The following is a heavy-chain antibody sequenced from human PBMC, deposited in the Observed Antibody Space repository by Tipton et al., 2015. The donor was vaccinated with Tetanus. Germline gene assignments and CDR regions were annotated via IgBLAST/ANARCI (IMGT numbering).Heavy chain of an antibody. CDR2: INPNSGGT. J-gene: IGHJ3*02. V-gene: IGHV1-2*02. CDR3: ARLMAGDYIRWGDAFDI. D-gene: IGHD4-17*01. Sequence: QVQLVQSGAEVKKPGASVKVSCKASGYTFTGYYMHWVRQDAGQGLEWMGWINPNSGGTNYAQKFQGRVTMTRVTSISTAYMGLSRLGSYDTAVYYCARLMAGDYIRWGDAFDIWGQGTMVTVSS. CDR1: GYTFTGYY.